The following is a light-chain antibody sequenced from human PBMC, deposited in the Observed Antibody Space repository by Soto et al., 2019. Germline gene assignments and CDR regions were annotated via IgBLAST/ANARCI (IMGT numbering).Light chain of an antibody. Sequence: QPVLNQSPSASASLGASVKLTCTLSSGHSSYAIAWHQQQPEKGPRYLMKLNSDGSHSKGDGIPDRFSGSSSGAERYLTISSLQSEDEADYYCQTWGTGPNWVFGGGTKLTVL. CDR1: SGHSSYA. CDR2: LNSDGSH. J-gene: IGLJ3*02. CDR3: QTWGTGPNWV. V-gene: IGLV4-69*01.